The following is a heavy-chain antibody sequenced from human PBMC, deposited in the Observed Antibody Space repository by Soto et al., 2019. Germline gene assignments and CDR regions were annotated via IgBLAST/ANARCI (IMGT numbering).Heavy chain of an antibody. CDR3: AKGNGPDY. J-gene: IGHJ4*02. CDR1: GFTFSSNG. D-gene: IGHD2-8*01. V-gene: IGHV3-30*18. CDR2: ISFDGNNN. Sequence: GGSLRLSCAASGFTFSSNGMHWVRQAPGKGLEWVAVISFDGNNNYYADSVKGRFTISRDNSKNTLYLQLNSLRAEDTALYYCAKGNGPDYWGQGTLVTVSS.